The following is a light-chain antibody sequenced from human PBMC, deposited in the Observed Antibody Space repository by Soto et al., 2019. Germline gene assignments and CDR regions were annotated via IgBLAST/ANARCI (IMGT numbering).Light chain of an antibody. J-gene: IGKJ1*01. CDR2: AAS. V-gene: IGKV1-39*01. CDR1: QTISTY. CDR3: QQYNNWPRT. Sequence: DIQMTQSPSSLSASVGDRVTITCRASQTISTYVNWYQQKPGKAPELLIYAASRLQSGVPSRFSGSGSGTEFTLTISSLQSEDFAVYYCQQYNNWPRTFGQGTKVDIK.